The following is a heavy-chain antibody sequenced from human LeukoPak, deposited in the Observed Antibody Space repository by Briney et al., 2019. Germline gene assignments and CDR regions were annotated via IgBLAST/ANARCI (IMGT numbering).Heavy chain of an antibody. V-gene: IGHV3-9*01. CDR2: ISWNSGSI. D-gene: IGHD6-13*01. J-gene: IGHJ4*02. CDR3: AKVYSSSWSSFDY. CDR1: GFTFDDYA. Sequence: GGSLRLSCAASGFTFDDYAMHWVRQAPGKGLEWASGISWNSGSIGYADSVKGRFTISRDNAKNSLYLQMNSLRAEDTALYYCAKVYSSSWSSFDYWGQGTLVTVSS.